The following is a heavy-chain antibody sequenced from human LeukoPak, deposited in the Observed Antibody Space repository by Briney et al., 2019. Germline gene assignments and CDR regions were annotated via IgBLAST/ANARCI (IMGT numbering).Heavy chain of an antibody. D-gene: IGHD2-15*01. CDR1: VFTFSSYG. CDR2: IRYDGRNK. Sequence: GGSLRLSCAASVFTFSSYGMYWVRQAPSKGLEWVAFIRYDGRNKYYADSVKGRFTISRDNSKNTLYLQMNSLRAEHTAVYYCAKEGGDIVVVVAAGFDSWGQGTLVTVSS. CDR3: AKEGGDIVVVVAAGFDS. J-gene: IGHJ4*02. V-gene: IGHV3-30*02.